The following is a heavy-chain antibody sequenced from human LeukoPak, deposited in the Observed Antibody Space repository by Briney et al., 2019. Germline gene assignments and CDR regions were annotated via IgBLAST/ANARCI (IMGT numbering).Heavy chain of an antibody. CDR1: GGTFSSYA. Sequence: ASVKVSCKASGGTFSSYAISWVRQAPGQGLEWMGGIIPIFGTANYAQKFQGRVTITADESTSTAYMELSSLRSEDTAVYYCARDVNIVVVVAATPRGDAFDIWGQGTMVTVSS. CDR2: IIPIFGTA. D-gene: IGHD2-15*01. V-gene: IGHV1-69*13. CDR3: ARDVNIVVVVAATPRGDAFDI. J-gene: IGHJ3*02.